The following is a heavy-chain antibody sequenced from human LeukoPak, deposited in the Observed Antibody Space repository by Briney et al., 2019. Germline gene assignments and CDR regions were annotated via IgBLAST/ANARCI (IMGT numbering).Heavy chain of an antibody. CDR1: GFTFSDFA. D-gene: IGHD1-1*01. CDR2: VGGSGGGA. J-gene: IGHJ4*02. Sequence: GGSLRLSCAASGFTFSDFAMSWVRQAPGKGLEWVSAVGGSGGGAYYADSVKGRFTISRDNSKNTLSLQMNSLRAEDTAVYYCAKDQGTTGTTGFDYWGQGTLVTVSS. CDR3: AKDQGTTGTTGFDY. V-gene: IGHV3-23*01.